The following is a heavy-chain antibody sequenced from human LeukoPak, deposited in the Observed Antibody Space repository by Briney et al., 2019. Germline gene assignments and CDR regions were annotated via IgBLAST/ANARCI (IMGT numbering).Heavy chain of an antibody. CDR3: AREGTYYDFWRRAFDI. Sequence: SETLSLTCTVSGGSISSHYWSWIRQPPGKGLEWIGYIYYSGSTNYNPSLKSRVTISVDTSKNQFSLKLSSVTAADTAVYYCAREGTYYDFWRRAFDIWGQGTMVTVSS. V-gene: IGHV4-59*11. J-gene: IGHJ3*02. CDR1: GGSISSHY. D-gene: IGHD3-3*01. CDR2: IYYSGST.